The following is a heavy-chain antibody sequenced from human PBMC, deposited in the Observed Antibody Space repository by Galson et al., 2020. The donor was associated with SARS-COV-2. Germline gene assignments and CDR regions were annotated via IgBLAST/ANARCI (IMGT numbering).Heavy chain of an antibody. D-gene: IGHD2-15*01. Sequence: PSETLSLTCAVSGYSISTGYYWGWIRQPPGMGPEWIGSIYQSGSTYYNPSLESRVRLSVDPSKNQFSLTLNSVTAADTAVYYCARVGRSVAATPFDYWGQGTLVAVSS. CDR3: ARVGRSVAATPFDY. J-gene: IGHJ4*02. V-gene: IGHV4-38-2*01. CDR2: IYQSGST. CDR1: GYSISTGYY.